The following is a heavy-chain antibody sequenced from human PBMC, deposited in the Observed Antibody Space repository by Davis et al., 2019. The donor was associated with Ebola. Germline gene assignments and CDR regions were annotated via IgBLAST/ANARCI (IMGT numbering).Heavy chain of an antibody. Sequence: GESLKISCAASGFTFSSYGMHWVRQAPGKGLEWVAVIWYDGSNKYYADSVKGRSTISRDNSKNTLYLQMNSLRAEDTAVYYCARGGSYYNWFDPWGQGTLVTVSS. CDR3: ARGGSYYNWFDP. CDR2: IWYDGSNK. D-gene: IGHD1-26*01. CDR1: GFTFSSYG. J-gene: IGHJ5*02. V-gene: IGHV3-33*01.